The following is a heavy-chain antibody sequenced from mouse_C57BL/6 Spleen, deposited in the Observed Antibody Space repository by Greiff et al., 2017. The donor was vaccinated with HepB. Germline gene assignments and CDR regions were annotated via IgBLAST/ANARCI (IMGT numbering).Heavy chain of an antibody. D-gene: IGHD2-4*01. Sequence: VQLKESGPVLVKPGASVKMSCKASGYTFTDYYMNWVKQSHGKSLEWIGVINPYNGGTSYNQKFKGKATLTVDKSSSTAYMELNSLTSEDSAVYYCAREDYDYALDYWGQGTTLTVSS. CDR3: AREDYDYALDY. CDR1: GYTFTDYY. V-gene: IGHV1-19*01. J-gene: IGHJ2*01. CDR2: INPYNGGT.